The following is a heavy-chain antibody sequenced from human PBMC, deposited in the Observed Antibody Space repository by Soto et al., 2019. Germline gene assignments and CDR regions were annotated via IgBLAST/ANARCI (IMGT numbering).Heavy chain of an antibody. J-gene: IGHJ5*02. Sequence: ASVKVSCKASGYTFTSYYMHWVRQAPGQGLEWMGIINPSGGSTSYAQKFQGRVTMTRDTSTSTVYMELSSLRSEDTAVYYCARDGIVLVPAAEKMTYNWFDPWGQGTLVTVSS. CDR2: INPSGGST. CDR1: GYTFTSYY. V-gene: IGHV1-46*01. CDR3: ARDGIVLVPAAEKMTYNWFDP. D-gene: IGHD2-2*01.